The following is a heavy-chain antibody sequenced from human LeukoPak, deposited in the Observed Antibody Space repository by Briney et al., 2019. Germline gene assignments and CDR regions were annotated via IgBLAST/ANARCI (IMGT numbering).Heavy chain of an antibody. CDR3: ARKDRYGFDY. CDR1: AFTFSSYW. Sequence: PGGSLRPSCAAAAFTFSSYWIGWVRQAPGKGVEWVADIKHEGSEKYYVGSLKGRFTISTDSAKNALYLQINGLRAEDTAVYYCARKDRYGFDYWGQGTLVTVSS. D-gene: IGHD3-9*01. V-gene: IGHV3-7*01. CDR2: IKHEGSEK. J-gene: IGHJ4*02.